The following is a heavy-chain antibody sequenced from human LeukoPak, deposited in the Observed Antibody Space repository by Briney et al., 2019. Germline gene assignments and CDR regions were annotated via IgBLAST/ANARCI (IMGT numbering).Heavy chain of an antibody. CDR3: AKGQELDDGVFDS. V-gene: IGHV3-23*01. CDR2: IRSNGDTT. D-gene: IGHD1-1*01. Sequence: PGGSLRLSCAASGFTFSSIAMTWVRQAPGKGLEWVSSIRSNGDTTYNADSVKGRFTISRDNSKNTLYLQMNSLRVEDTAIYYCAKGQELDDGVFDSWGQGTLVTVS. J-gene: IGHJ4*02. CDR1: GFTFSSIA.